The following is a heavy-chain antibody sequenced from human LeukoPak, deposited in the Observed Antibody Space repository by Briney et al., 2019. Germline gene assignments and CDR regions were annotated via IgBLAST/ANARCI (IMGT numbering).Heavy chain of an antibody. CDR3: ATGWGGDDY. V-gene: IGHV3-23*01. CDR2: ISDSGSRT. CDR1: GFTFSNYA. Sequence: PRGSLRLSCAASGFTFSNYAMSWVRQAPGKGLQWVSAISDSGSRTYYVDSVKGRFTISRDNSKNTLYLQMYSLRAEDTAVYYCATGWGGDDYWGQGTLVTVSS. D-gene: IGHD3-16*01. J-gene: IGHJ4*02.